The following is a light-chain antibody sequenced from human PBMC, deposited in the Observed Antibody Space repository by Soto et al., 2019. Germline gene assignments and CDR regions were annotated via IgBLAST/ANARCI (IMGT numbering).Light chain of an antibody. CDR1: QSISNY. J-gene: IGKJ1*01. CDR2: AAS. V-gene: IGKV1-39*01. Sequence: DIQMTQSPSSLSASVGERVTITCQASQSISNYLNWYQQKPGKAPEVLISAASRLQTGVPSRFSGSGSGTDFTLTVTSLQAEDFATYYCQQSYSTPWTFGQGTKVDIK. CDR3: QQSYSTPWT.